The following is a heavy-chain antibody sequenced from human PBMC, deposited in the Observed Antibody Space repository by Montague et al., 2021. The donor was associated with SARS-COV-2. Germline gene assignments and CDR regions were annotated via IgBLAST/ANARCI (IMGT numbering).Heavy chain of an antibody. D-gene: IGHD3-10*01. J-gene: IGHJ3*01. V-gene: IGHV2-5*08. Sequence: PALVTPTQTLTLTCTVSGFSLTTAGMGVAWIRRPPGKALEWLAIIYWDDEKRYRSSLESRVSISKDSSNTRVMFTMTNMGPLDAGTYYCARRPTSLVGEPFFGFDVWGPGTLVTVSS. CDR2: IYWDDEK. CDR3: ARRPTSLVGEPFFGFDV. CDR1: GFSLTTAGMG.